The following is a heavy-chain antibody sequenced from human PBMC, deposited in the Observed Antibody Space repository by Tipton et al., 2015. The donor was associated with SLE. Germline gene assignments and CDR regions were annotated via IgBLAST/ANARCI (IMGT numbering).Heavy chain of an antibody. CDR1: GGSISSYY. D-gene: IGHD4-23*01. Sequence: TLSLTCTVSGGSISSYYWSWIRQPPGKGLEWIGYIYYSGSTNYNPSLKSRVTISVDTSKNQFSLKLSSVTAADTAVYYCARDTGGTVVNDVGDAFDIWGQGTMVTVSS. CDR3: ARDTGGTVVNDVGDAFDI. J-gene: IGHJ3*02. CDR2: IYYSGST. V-gene: IGHV4-59*12.